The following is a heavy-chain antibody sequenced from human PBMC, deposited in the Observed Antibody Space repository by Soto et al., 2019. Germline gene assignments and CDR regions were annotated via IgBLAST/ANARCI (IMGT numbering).Heavy chain of an antibody. CDR2: TYYRSKWYN. J-gene: IGHJ5*02. V-gene: IGHV6-1*01. CDR3: ARGVRVVAALDYTTNWFDP. Sequence: PSQTLSLTCAISWDSVSSDSAAWNWIRQSPSRGLEWLGRTYYRSKWYNDYAVSVKSRITINPDTSKNQFSLQLNSVTPEDTAVYYCARGVRVVAALDYTTNWFDPWGQGTLVTVSS. CDR1: WDSVSSDSAA. D-gene: IGHD2-15*01.